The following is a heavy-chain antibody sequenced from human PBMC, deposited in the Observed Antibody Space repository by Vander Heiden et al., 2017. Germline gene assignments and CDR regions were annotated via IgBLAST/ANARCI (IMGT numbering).Heavy chain of an antibody. J-gene: IGHJ3*02. CDR3: AREGVVVTPIPDPFDI. CDR2: MNPNSGNT. D-gene: IGHD2-21*02. Sequence: QVQLAQSGAEVKKPGASVKVSCKASGYTFSSYDINWVRQAAGQELEWMGWMNPNSGNTGYAQKFQGRVTMTRSTSISTAYMELSSLTSEDTAVYYCAREGVVVTPIPDPFDIWGQGTMVTVSS. CDR1: GYTFSSYD. V-gene: IGHV1-8*01.